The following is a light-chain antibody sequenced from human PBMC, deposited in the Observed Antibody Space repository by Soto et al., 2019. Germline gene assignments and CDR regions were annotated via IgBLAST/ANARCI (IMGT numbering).Light chain of an antibody. CDR2: DVS. CDR1: SGDVGAFDY. CDR3: AAYTTSSTLV. Sequence: QSALTQPASVSGSPGQSITMSCAGTSGDVGAFDYVSWYQHHPGKVPKLMIYDVSDRPSGVSTRFSGSKSANMASLTISGRQADDEADYYCAAYTTSSTLVFGGGTQLTVL. J-gene: IGLJ3*02. V-gene: IGLV2-14*03.